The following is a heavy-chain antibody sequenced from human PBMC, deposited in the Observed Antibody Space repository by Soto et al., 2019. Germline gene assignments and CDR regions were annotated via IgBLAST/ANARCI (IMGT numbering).Heavy chain of an antibody. CDR3: ARGHLDSASEVFDH. D-gene: IGHD4-4*01. CDR2: INGHNGNA. Sequence: ASVKVSCKASGYTLHTYGLAWVRQVPGQGLEWMGWINGHNGNAKFAQKFQDRVTMTTDTSTSTAYMDLRGLRSDDTAIYYCARGHLDSASEVFDHCGQGSLDTGSP. V-gene: IGHV1-18*01. CDR1: GYTLHTYG. J-gene: IGHJ4*02.